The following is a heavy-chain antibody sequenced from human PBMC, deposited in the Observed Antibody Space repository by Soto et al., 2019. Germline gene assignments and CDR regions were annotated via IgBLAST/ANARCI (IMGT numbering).Heavy chain of an antibody. CDR3: ARDRTSFGVPHSGY. Sequence: ASVKVSCKASGYTFTSYGISWMRQAPGQGLEWMGWISAYNGNTNYAQKLQGRVTMTTDTSTSTAYTELRSLRSDDTAVYYCARDRTSFGVPHSGYWGQGTLVTVSS. CDR2: ISAYNGNT. D-gene: IGHD3-3*01. CDR1: GYTFTSYG. J-gene: IGHJ4*02. V-gene: IGHV1-18*01.